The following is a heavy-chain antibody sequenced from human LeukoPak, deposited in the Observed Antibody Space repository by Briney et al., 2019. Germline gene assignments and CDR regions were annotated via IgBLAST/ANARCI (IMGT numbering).Heavy chain of an antibody. CDR1: GYTFTGYY. Sequence: ASVKVSCKASGYTFTGYYMHWVRQAPGQGLEWMGWINPNSGGTNYAQKFQGWVTMTRDTSISTAYMELSRLRSDDTAVYYCARVLLTRAYYDSSGYGMFAGMDVWGQGTTVTVSS. CDR3: ARVLLTRAYYDSSGYGMFAGMDV. D-gene: IGHD3-22*01. J-gene: IGHJ6*02. CDR2: INPNSGGT. V-gene: IGHV1-2*04.